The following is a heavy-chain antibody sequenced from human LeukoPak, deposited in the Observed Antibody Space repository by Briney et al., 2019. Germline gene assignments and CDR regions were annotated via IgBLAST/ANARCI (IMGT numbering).Heavy chain of an antibody. Sequence: GESLKISCKGSGYSFTSYWIGWVRQMPGKGLEWVGIIYPGDSDTRYSPSFQGQVTISADKSISTAYLQWSSLKASDTAMYYCARSPKPHYDFWSGYHSPPSEYFDYWGQGTLVTVSS. J-gene: IGHJ4*02. V-gene: IGHV5-51*01. D-gene: IGHD3-3*01. CDR2: IYPGDSDT. CDR3: ARSPKPHYDFWSGYHSPPSEYFDY. CDR1: GYSFTSYW.